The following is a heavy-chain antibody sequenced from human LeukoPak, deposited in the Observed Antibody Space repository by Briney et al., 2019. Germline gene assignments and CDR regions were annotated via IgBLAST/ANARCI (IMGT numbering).Heavy chain of an antibody. D-gene: IGHD3-3*01. Sequence: ASVKGSCKASGYTFSSYHIYWVRQAPGQGLEWVGGINPSGGSTTYAQKFQGRVTMTRDTSTSTVYMELSSLRSEDTAVYYCARDGARSDFDYWGQGTLVTVSS. CDR1: GYTFSSYH. V-gene: IGHV1-46*01. J-gene: IGHJ4*02. CDR2: INPSGGST. CDR3: ARDGARSDFDY.